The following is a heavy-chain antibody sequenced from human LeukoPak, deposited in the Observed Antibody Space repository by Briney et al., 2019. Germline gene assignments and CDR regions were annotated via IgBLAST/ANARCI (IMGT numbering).Heavy chain of an antibody. D-gene: IGHD1-26*01. CDR1: GASISSHSYY. V-gene: IGHV4-39*02. CDR3: ARDPPSTVGDTSFDAFDI. J-gene: IGHJ3*02. CDR2: MYYSGST. Sequence: SETLSLTCTVSGASISSHSYYWGWIRQPPGKGLEWIGSMYYSGSTYYNPSLKSRVTMSVDTSKNQFSLKLSSVTAADEAVYYCARDPPSTVGDTSFDAFDIWGQGTMVTVSS.